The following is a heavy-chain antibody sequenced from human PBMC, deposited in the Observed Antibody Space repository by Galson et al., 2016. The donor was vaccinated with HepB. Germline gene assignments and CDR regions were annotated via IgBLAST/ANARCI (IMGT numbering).Heavy chain of an antibody. Sequence: SLRLSCAASGFTFSDSAMSWVRQAPGKGLEWVSAISGDSENTYYTDSVKGRFAISKDNSEKTLYPQMNSLRAEDTAIYYCAKGGAYDHWGQGTLVTVSS. CDR1: GFTFSDSA. V-gene: IGHV3-23*01. CDR2: ISGDSENT. CDR3: AKGGAYDH. J-gene: IGHJ4*02.